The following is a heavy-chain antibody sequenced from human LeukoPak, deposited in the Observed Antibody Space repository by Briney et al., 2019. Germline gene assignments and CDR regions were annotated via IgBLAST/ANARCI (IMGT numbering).Heavy chain of an antibody. CDR3: ARDRRYSYGYDYYYYGMDV. CDR1: GGSISSGGYY. D-gene: IGHD5-18*01. Sequence: KPSETLSLTCTVSGGSISSGGYYWSWIRQPPGKGLEWIGYIYYSGSTNYNPSLKSRVTISVDASKNQFSLKLSSVTAADTAVYYCARDRRYSYGYDYYYYGMDVWGQGTTVTVSS. V-gene: IGHV4-61*08. J-gene: IGHJ6*02. CDR2: IYYSGST.